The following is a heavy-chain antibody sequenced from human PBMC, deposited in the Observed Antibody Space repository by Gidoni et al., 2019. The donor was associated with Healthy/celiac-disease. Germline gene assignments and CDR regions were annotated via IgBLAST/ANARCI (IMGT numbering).Heavy chain of an antibody. CDR2: ISGSGGST. CDR3: ANSTYATYPPWFDP. D-gene: IGHD2-8*01. Sequence: EVQLLESGGGLVQPGGSLRLSCAASGFTFSSYAMSWVRQAPGKGLEWVSAISGSGGSTYYADSVKGRFTISRDNSKNTLYLQMNSLSAADTAVYYCANSTYATYPPWFDPWGQGTLVTVSS. CDR1: GFTFSSYA. J-gene: IGHJ5*02. V-gene: IGHV3-23*01.